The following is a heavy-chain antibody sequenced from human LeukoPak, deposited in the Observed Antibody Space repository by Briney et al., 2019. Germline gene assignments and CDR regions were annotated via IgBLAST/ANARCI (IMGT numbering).Heavy chain of an antibody. D-gene: IGHD6-6*01. CDR2: INHSGST. CDR1: GGSFSGYY. CDR3: ARALRIAGRSWYFDL. J-gene: IGHJ2*01. V-gene: IGHV4-34*01. Sequence: SETLSLTCAVYGGSFSGYYWSWIRQPPGKGLEWIGEINHSGSTNYNPSLKSRVTISVDTSKHHFSLKLSSVTAADTAVYYCARALRIAGRSWYFDLWGRGTLVTVSS.